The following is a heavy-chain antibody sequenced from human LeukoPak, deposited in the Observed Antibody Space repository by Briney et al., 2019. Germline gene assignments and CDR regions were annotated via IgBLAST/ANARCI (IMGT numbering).Heavy chain of an antibody. J-gene: IGHJ6*02. V-gene: IGHV3-7*03. Sequence: QSGGSLRLSCAASGFTFSSYWMNWARQAPGKGLEWVASINHNGNVNYYVDSVKGRFTISRDNAKNSLYLQMSNLRAEDTAVYFWAGGGGLDVWGQGATVTVSS. CDR2: INHNGNVN. CDR1: GFTFSSYW. D-gene: IGHD3-16*01. CDR3: AGGGGLDV.